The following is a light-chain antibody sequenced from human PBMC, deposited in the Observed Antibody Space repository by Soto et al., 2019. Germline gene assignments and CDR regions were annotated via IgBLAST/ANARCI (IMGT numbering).Light chain of an antibody. CDR2: DAS. Sequence: DIQMTQSPSTLSASVGDRVTITCRASQSINGWLAWYQQRPGKAPKLLIYDASSLESGVPSRFSGSGSGTEFTLTITSLQPDDFATYYCQQYKTYSPTFGQGTKVEIK. CDR1: QSINGW. CDR3: QQYKTYSPT. J-gene: IGKJ1*01. V-gene: IGKV1-5*01.